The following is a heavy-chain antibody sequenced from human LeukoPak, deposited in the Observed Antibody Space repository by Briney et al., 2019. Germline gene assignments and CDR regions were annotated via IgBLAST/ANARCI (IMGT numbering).Heavy chain of an antibody. CDR3: ARDSEYSSLDY. J-gene: IGHJ4*02. CDR1: GFTFSSYW. CDR2: IKQDGSEK. Sequence: PGGSLRLSCAASGFTFSSYWMSWVRQAPGKGLEWVANIKQDGSEKYYVDSVKDRFTISRDNAKNSLYLQMNSLRAEDTAVYYCARDSEYSSLDYWGQGTLVTVSS. D-gene: IGHD6-6*01. V-gene: IGHV3-7*01.